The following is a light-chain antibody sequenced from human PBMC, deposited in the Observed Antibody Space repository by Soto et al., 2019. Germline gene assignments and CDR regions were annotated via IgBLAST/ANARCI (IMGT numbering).Light chain of an antibody. V-gene: IGKV1-5*01. Sequence: DIQMTQSPSSLSASVGDRVTITCRASQSISRWLAWHQQKPGKAPKALIYDASTLRSGVPSRLSGGGSGTEFTLTISSMQPDDSATYYCQQYNTYSTFGQGTRLEIK. CDR2: DAS. CDR3: QQYNTYST. J-gene: IGKJ5*01. CDR1: QSISRW.